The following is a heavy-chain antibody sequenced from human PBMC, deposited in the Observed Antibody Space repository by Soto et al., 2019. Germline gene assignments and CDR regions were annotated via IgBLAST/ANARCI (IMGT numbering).Heavy chain of an antibody. CDR2: VFSSGTT. CDR1: GSSLDSSNTY. J-gene: IGHJ4*02. CDR3: AIRIPVRGVSS. V-gene: IGHV4-39*02. Sequence: QLQLQESGPGLVKPSETLSLTCSVSGSSLDSSNTYWGWVRQPPGKPLEWIGSVFSSGTTYYNASPKSRIALSLNTPKIHFSLRLSSVTGADTAMYYCAIRIPVRGVSSWGLGILVTVSS. D-gene: IGHD3-10*01.